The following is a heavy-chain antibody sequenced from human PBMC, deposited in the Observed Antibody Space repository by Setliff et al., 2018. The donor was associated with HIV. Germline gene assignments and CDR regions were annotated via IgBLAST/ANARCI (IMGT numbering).Heavy chain of an antibody. Sequence: ASVKVSCKASGDTFSNYAFSWVRQAPGQGLEWMGWISAYNGNTNYAQKLQGRVTMTTDTSTSTAYMELRSLRSDDTAVYYCARTFIGAERYFDYWGQGTLVTVSS. V-gene: IGHV1-18*01. CDR2: ISAYNGNT. D-gene: IGHD3-16*02. CDR1: GDTFSNYA. J-gene: IGHJ4*02. CDR3: ARTFIGAERYFDY.